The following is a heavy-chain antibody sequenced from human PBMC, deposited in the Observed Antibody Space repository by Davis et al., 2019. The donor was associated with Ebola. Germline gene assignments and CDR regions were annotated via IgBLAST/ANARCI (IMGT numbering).Heavy chain of an antibody. D-gene: IGHD6-19*01. CDR3: AREVAVNYFDY. V-gene: IGHV3-21*01. J-gene: IGHJ4*02. Sequence: GESLKISCAASGFTFSSYSMNWVRQAPGKGLEWVSSTSSSSSYIYYADSVKGRFTISRDNAKNSLYLQMNSLRAEDTAVYYCAREVAVNYFDYWGQGTLVTVSS. CDR1: GFTFSSYS. CDR2: TSSSSSYI.